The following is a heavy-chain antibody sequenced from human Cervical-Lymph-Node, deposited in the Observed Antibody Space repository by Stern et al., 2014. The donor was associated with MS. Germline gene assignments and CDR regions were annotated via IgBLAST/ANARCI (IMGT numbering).Heavy chain of an antibody. CDR3: ARDWEPGIHSEYYYYGMDV. Sequence: EVQLVESGGGLVKPGGSLRLSCAASGFTFSSYSMNWVRQAPGKGLAWVSSLSSSSSDIYSAVSVKGRFTISRDNAKNSLYLQMNSLRAEDTAVYYCARDWEPGIHSEYYYYGMDVWGQGTTVTVSS. CDR2: LSSSSSDI. J-gene: IGHJ6*02. CDR1: GFTFSSYS. V-gene: IGHV3-21*01. D-gene: IGHD1-14*01.